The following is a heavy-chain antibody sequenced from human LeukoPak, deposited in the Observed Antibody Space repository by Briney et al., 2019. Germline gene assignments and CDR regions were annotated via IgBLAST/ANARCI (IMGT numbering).Heavy chain of an antibody. J-gene: IGHJ6*03. CDR2: IRYDGSDK. CDR1: GFTFSRHG. CDR3: AKGFYYCSDGCPQYYYYMDV. V-gene: IGHV3-30*02. D-gene: IGHD2-15*01. Sequence: GGSLRLSCAASGFTFSRHGMHWVRQAPGKGLEGVAFIRYDGSDKYYADSVKGRFTISRDNSENTLYLQMNSLRPEDTAVYYCAKGFYYCSDGCPQYYYYMDVWGKGTTVIVSS.